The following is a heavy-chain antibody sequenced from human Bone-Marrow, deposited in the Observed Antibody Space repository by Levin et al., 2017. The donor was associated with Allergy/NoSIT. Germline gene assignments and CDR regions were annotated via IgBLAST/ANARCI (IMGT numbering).Heavy chain of an antibody. CDR1: GFTFSSYG. J-gene: IGHJ3*02. D-gene: IGHD4-17*01. CDR2: ISYDGSNK. CDR3: AKLGRHDYGDYASI. Sequence: GGSLRLSCAASGFTFSSYGMHWVRQAPGKGLEWVAVISYDGSNKYYADSVKGRFTISRDNSKNTLYLQMNSLRAEDTAVYYCAKLGRHDYGDYASIWGQGTMVTVSS. V-gene: IGHV3-30*18.